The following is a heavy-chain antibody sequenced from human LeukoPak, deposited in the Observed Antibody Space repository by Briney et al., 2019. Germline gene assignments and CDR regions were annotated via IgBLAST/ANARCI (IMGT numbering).Heavy chain of an antibody. CDR2: ISSSGSYI. CDR1: GFTFRSSR. J-gene: IGHJ4*02. CDR3: ARDLGGSGTYSDY. D-gene: IGHD3-10*01. Sequence: GGSRRLSCEAPGFTFRSSRMNWVRQAPGKGLDWVSSISSSGSYIYYADSLKGRFTISRDNAKNSLYLQMNSLRAEDTAVYYCARDLGGSGTYSDYWGQGTLVTVSS. V-gene: IGHV3-21*01.